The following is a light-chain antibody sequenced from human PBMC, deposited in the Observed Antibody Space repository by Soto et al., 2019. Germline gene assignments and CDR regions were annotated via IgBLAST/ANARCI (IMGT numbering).Light chain of an antibody. CDR2: EVN. CDR1: SSDVGGYNY. J-gene: IGLJ2*01. V-gene: IGLV2-14*01. CDR3: SSYTSSSTLV. Sequence: QSALTQPASVSGSPGQSITISCSVTSSDVGGYNYVSWYQQHPGKAPQLMIYEVNYRPSGVSNRFSGSKSGNTASLTISGLQADDEADYYCSSYTSSSTLVFGGGTKVTVL.